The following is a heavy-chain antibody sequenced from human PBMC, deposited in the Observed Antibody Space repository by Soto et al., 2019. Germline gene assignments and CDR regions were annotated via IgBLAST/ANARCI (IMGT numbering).Heavy chain of an antibody. Sequence: QVQLQESCPGLVKPSETLSLTCTVSGGSISSYYWSWIRQPPGKGLEWIGYIYYSGSTNYNPSLKSRVTISVDTSKNQFSLKLSSVTAADTAVYYCARAALPGFDPWGQGTLVTVSS. D-gene: IGHD6-25*01. CDR1: GGSISSYY. CDR2: IYYSGST. V-gene: IGHV4-59*01. CDR3: ARAALPGFDP. J-gene: IGHJ5*02.